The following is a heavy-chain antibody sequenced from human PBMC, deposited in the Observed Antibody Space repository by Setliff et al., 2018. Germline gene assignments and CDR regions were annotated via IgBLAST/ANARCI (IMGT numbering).Heavy chain of an antibody. Sequence: GSLRLSCAASGFTFSSYAMSWVHQAPGKGLEWVSAISGSGGSTYYADSVKGRFTISRDNSKNTLYLQMNSLRAEDTAVYDCAKVGGIVVAGTLWYFDYWDQGTLVTVSS. CDR2: ISGSGGST. CDR3: AKVGGIVVAGTLWYFDY. CDR1: GFTFSSYA. V-gene: IGHV3-23*01. D-gene: IGHD6-19*01. J-gene: IGHJ4*02.